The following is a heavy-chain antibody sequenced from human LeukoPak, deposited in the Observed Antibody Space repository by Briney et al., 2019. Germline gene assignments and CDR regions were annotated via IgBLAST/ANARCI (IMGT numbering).Heavy chain of an antibody. CDR3: AREGYSSSSDH. D-gene: IGHD6-6*01. CDR1: GYTFTSYY. V-gene: IGHV1-46*01. J-gene: IGHJ4*02. CDR2: INPSGGST. Sequence: ASVKVSCKASGYTFTSYYMHWVRQAPGQGLEWMGIINPSGGSTSYAQKFQGRVTITADKSTSTAYMELSSLRSEDTAVYYCAREGYSSSSDHWGQGTLVTVSS.